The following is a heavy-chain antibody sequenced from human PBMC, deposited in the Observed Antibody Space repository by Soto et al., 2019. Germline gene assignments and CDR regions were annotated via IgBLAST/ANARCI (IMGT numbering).Heavy chain of an antibody. CDR1: GYTFTSYD. D-gene: IGHD6-19*01. J-gene: IGHJ6*02. CDR3: AKEVVAVAGTYDYYYGMDV. Sequence: ASVKVSCKASGYTFTSYDINWVRQATGQGREGMGWMSPNSGNTGYAQKFQGRVTMTRNTSISTAYMELSSLRSEDTAVYYCAKEVVAVAGTYDYYYGMDVWGQGTTVTVSS. CDR2: MSPNSGNT. V-gene: IGHV1-8*01.